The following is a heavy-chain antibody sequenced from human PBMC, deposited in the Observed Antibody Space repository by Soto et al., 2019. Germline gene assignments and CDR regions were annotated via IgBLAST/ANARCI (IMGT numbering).Heavy chain of an antibody. J-gene: IGHJ4*02. Sequence: ASVKVSCKASGYTFTSYAMHWVRQAPGQRLEWMGRINAGNGNTKYSQKFQGRVTITRDTSASTAYMELSSLRSEDTAVYYCARAVAVAADFDYWGQGTLVTVSS. V-gene: IGHV1-3*01. CDR1: GYTFTSYA. CDR2: INAGNGNT. CDR3: ARAVAVAADFDY. D-gene: IGHD6-19*01.